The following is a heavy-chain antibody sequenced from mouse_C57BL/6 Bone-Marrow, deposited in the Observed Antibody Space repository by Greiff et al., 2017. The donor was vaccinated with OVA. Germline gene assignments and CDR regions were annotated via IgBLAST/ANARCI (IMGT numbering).Heavy chain of an antibody. Sequence: QVQLQQPGAELVRPGTSVKLSCKASGYTFTSYWMHWVKQRPGQGLEWIGVIDPSDSYTNYKQKFKGKATLTVDPSSSTAYMQLSSLTSEDSAVYYCARFSLLLRLAYWGQGTLVTVSA. CDR3: ARFSLLLRLAY. CDR1: GYTFTSYW. V-gene: IGHV1-59*01. CDR2: IDPSDSYT. J-gene: IGHJ3*01. D-gene: IGHD1-1*01.